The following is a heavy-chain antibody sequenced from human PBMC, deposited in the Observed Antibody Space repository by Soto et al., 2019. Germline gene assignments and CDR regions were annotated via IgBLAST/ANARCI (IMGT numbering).Heavy chain of an antibody. J-gene: IGHJ6*02. CDR3: ARGYGDYEGKFDYYYYGMDV. Sequence: PSETLSLTCTVSGGSISSYYWSWIRQPAGKGLEWIGRIYTSGSTNYNPSLKSRVTMSVDTSKNQFSLKLSSVTAADTAVYYCARGYGDYEGKFDYYYYGMDVWGQGTTVTVSS. D-gene: IGHD4-17*01. CDR2: IYTSGST. CDR1: GGSISSYY. V-gene: IGHV4-4*07.